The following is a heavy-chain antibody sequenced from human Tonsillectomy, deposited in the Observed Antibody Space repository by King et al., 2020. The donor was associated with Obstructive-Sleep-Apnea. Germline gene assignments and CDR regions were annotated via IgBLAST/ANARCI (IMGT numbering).Heavy chain of an antibody. V-gene: IGHV1-8*01. J-gene: IGHJ4*02. Sequence: QLVQSGAEVQKPGASVKVSCKASGYTFSSAEIHWVRRAPGQGLEWMGWMNPNSGNTAYVQKFKGRVTMTRNPSINTAYMELSSLRSTDTAVYFCARGSSRSFDIWGQGTLVTVS. CDR3: ARGSSRSFDI. CDR1: GYTFSSAE. CDR2: MNPNSGNT. D-gene: IGHD6-13*01.